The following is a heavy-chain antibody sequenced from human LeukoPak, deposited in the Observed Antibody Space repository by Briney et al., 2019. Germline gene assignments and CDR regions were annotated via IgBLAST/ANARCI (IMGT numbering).Heavy chain of an antibody. CDR2: FDPEDGET. CDR1: GYTLTELS. Sequence: GSVKVSCKVSGYTLTELSMHWVRQAPGKGLEWMGGFDPEDGETIYAQKFQGRVTMTEDTSTDTAYMELSSLRSEDTAVYYCATSTSYGYIMGSFDYWGQGTLVTVSS. D-gene: IGHD5-18*01. V-gene: IGHV1-24*01. J-gene: IGHJ4*02. CDR3: ATSTSYGYIMGSFDY.